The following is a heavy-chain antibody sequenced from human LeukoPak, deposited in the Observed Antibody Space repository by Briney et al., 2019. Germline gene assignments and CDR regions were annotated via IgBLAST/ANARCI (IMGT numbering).Heavy chain of an antibody. J-gene: IGHJ5*02. CDR2: IYHSGST. D-gene: IGHD3-3*01. CDR3: ARDLGSYYDFWSGLYNWFDP. Sequence: SETLSLTCTVSGYSISSGYYWGCIRQPPGKGLEWIGSIYHSGSTYYNPSLKSRVTISVDTSKKQFSLKLRSVTAAATAVYYCARDLGSYYDFWSGLYNWFDPWGQGTLVTVPS. V-gene: IGHV4-38-2*02. CDR1: GYSISSGYY.